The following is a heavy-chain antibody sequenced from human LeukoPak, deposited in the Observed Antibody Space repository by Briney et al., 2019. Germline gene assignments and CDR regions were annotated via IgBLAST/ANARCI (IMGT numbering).Heavy chain of an antibody. D-gene: IGHD3-10*01. V-gene: IGHV3-13*01. J-gene: IGHJ3*02. Sequence: GGSLRLSCAASGFTFSSYDMHWVRHATGKGLEWVSAIGTAGDTYYPGSVKGRFTISRENAKNSLYLQMNSLRAGDTAVYYCARASITMVRGAFDIWGQGTMVTVSS. CDR2: IGTAGDT. CDR3: ARASITMVRGAFDI. CDR1: GFTFSSYD.